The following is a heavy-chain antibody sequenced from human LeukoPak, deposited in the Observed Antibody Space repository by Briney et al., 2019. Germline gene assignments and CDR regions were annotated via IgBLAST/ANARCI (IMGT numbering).Heavy chain of an antibody. V-gene: IGHV3-11*06. Sequence: GGSLRLSCAAFGFTFSDYYMTWIRQAPGKGLEWVSYISPNSGDLKYSDSVKGRFTISRDNAKKSLYLQMNSLTAEDTSVYDCSRDPRRLDYWGQGALVTVSS. CDR3: SRDPRRLDY. CDR1: GFTFSDYY. J-gene: IGHJ4*02. CDR2: ISPNSGDL.